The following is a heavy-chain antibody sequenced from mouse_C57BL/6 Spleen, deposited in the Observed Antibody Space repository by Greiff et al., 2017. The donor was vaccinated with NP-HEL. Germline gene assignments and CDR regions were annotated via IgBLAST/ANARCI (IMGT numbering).Heavy chain of an antibody. D-gene: IGHD1-1*01. CDR1: GYAFSSSW. CDR2: IYPGDGDT. J-gene: IGHJ2*01. V-gene: IGHV1-82*01. Sequence: QVQLQQSGPELVKPGASVKISCKASGYAFSSSWMNWVKQRPGKGLEWIGRIYPGDGDTNYNGKFKGKATLTADKSSSTAYMQLSSLTSEDSAVYFCARESYYYGSSDVYFDYWGQGTTLTVSS. CDR3: ARESYYYGSSDVYFDY.